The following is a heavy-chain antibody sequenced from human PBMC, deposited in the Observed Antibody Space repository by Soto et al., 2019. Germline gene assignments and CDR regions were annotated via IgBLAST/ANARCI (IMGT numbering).Heavy chain of an antibody. J-gene: IGHJ6*02. Sequence: SETLSLTCTVSGGSISSGGYYWSWIRQHPGKGLEWIGYIYYSGSTYYNPSLKSRVTISVDTSKNQFSLKLSSVTAADTAVYYCARVRTTAITKKYYYYYGMDVWGQGTTVTVSS. CDR2: IYYSGST. D-gene: IGHD4-4*01. CDR1: GGSISSGGYY. V-gene: IGHV4-31*03. CDR3: ARVRTTAITKKYYYYYGMDV.